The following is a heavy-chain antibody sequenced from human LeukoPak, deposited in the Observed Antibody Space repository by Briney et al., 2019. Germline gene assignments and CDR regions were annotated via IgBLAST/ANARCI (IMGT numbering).Heavy chain of an antibody. V-gene: IGHV3-30-3*01. Sequence: GRSLGLSCAASGFTFSRYAMHWVRQAPGKGLEWVAVISYDGSNEYYAESVKGRFTISRDSSENTLYLEMNSLRVEDTAVYYCARVGYYSSGPFSYFDYWGQGTLVTVSS. J-gene: IGHJ4*02. CDR2: ISYDGSNE. D-gene: IGHD3-10*01. CDR1: GFTFSRYA. CDR3: ARVGYYSSGPFSYFDY.